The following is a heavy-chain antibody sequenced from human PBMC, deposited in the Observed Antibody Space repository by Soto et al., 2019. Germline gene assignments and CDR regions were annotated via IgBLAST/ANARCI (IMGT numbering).Heavy chain of an antibody. J-gene: IGHJ5*02. D-gene: IGHD6-13*01. Sequence: QVQLVPSGAEVKKPGSSGKVSCKASGGTFSSYAISWVRQAPGQGLEWMGGIIPIFGTANYAQKFQGRVTMTADKYRSTAYMELSSLRSEDTSVHCCASGETRGAAGRLGWFGPLGQGTLVTGSP. V-gene: IGHV1-69*06. CDR1: GGTFSSYA. CDR2: IIPIFGTA. CDR3: ASGETRGAAGRLGWFGP.